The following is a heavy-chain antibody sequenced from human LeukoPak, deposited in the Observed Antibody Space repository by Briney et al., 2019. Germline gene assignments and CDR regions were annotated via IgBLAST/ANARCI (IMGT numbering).Heavy chain of an antibody. CDR3: ARQLEYCSSTSCYADKDDY. CDR2: IYYSGST. J-gene: IGHJ4*02. D-gene: IGHD2-2*01. Sequence: SETLSLTCTVSGGSISSSSYYWGWIRQPPGKGLEWIGSIYYSGSTYYNPSLNSRVTISVDTSKNQFYLKLSSVTAADTAVYDCARQLEYCSSTSCYADKDDYWCQGTLVTVSS. CDR1: GGSISSSSYY. V-gene: IGHV4-39*01.